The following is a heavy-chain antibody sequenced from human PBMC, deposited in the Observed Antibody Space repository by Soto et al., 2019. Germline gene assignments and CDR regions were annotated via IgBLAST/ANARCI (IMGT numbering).Heavy chain of an antibody. CDR2: IVVGSGNT. J-gene: IGHJ3*02. V-gene: IGHV1-58*02. CDR1: GFTFTSSA. D-gene: IGHD4-17*01. CDR3: AADPMTTGAFDI. Sequence: ASVKVSCKASGFTFTSSAMQWVRQARGQRLEWIGWIVVGSGNTNYAQKFQERVTITRDMSTSTAYMELSSLRSEDTAVYYCAADPMTTGAFDIWGQGTMVTVSS.